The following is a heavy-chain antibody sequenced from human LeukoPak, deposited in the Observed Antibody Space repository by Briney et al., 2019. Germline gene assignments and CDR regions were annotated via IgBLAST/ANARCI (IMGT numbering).Heavy chain of an antibody. Sequence: GGSLRLSCAPSGFTFSSYSMNWVRQAPGKGLEWVSSISSSSSYIYYADSVKGRVTISRDNAKNSLYLQMNSLRAEDTAVYYCARETYYDILTGYFPHDAFDIWGQGTMVSVSS. D-gene: IGHD3-9*01. J-gene: IGHJ3*02. CDR2: ISSSSSYI. CDR1: GFTFSSYS. CDR3: ARETYYDILTGYFPHDAFDI. V-gene: IGHV3-21*01.